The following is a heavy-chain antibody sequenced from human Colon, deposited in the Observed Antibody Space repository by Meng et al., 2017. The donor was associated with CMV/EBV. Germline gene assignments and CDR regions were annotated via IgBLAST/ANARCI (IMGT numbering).Heavy chain of an antibody. D-gene: IGHD3-10*01. CDR1: GPSITSYY. J-gene: IGHJ4*02. CDR2: VYISGNT. CDR3: ARDSNLSGLAY. V-gene: IGHV4-4*07. Sequence: QVQLRESGPGLVKPSETLSLTCTVSGPSITSYYWSWIRQPAGKGLEWIGRVYISGNTNYNPSLKSRVTMSIDTSKNQLSLNIRSVTAADTAVYYCARDSNLSGLAYWGQGTLVTVSS.